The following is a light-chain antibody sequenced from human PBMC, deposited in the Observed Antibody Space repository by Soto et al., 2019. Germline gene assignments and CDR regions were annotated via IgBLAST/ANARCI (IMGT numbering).Light chain of an antibody. CDR1: QRVSGGY. CDR3: HQYGGSPRT. CDR2: GAS. Sequence: DIVLTQSPGTLSLSPGETATVSCRASQRVSGGYLAWYQQKLGQPPRLLIYGASGRATGIPDRFSGSGSGTDFTLTISRLEPEDAAVYYCHQYGGSPRTFGQGTKVQI. J-gene: IGKJ1*01. V-gene: IGKV3-20*01.